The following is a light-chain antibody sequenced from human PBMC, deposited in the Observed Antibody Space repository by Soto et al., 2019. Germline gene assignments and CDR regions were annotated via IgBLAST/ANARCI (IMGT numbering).Light chain of an antibody. J-gene: IGLJ1*01. CDR1: SGDVGGYNY. CDR3: CSYAGSYTV. Sequence: QSVLTQPRSVSGSPGQSVTISCTGTSGDVGGYNYVSWYQQHPGKAPKLMIYDVSKRPSGVPDRFSGSKSGNTASLTISGLQAEDEADYYCCSYAGSYTVFXTGTKLTVL. V-gene: IGLV2-11*01. CDR2: DVS.